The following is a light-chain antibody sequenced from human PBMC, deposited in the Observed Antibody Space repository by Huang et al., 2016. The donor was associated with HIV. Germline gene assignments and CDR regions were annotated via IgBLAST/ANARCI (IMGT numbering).Light chain of an antibody. CDR1: QSIFNY. CDR2: DAS. J-gene: IGKJ2*01. Sequence: DIVLTQSPATLSLSPGESATLSCRTRQSIFNYLAWYQQRPGQAPRLLIYDASNRATGVSARFSGSGSGTDFALTISNLEPEDFAVYFCQQRSAWPRTFGQGTKLEI. V-gene: IGKV3-11*01. CDR3: QQRSAWPRT.